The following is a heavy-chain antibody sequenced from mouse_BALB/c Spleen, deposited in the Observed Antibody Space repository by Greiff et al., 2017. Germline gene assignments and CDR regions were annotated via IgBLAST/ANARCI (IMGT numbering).Heavy chain of an antibody. V-gene: IGHV1-12*01. CDR3: ARWVGRGRYAMDY. CDR1: GYTFTSYN. J-gene: IGHJ4*01. CDR2: IYPGNGDT. Sequence: QVQLQQPGAELVKPGASVKMSCKASGYTFTSYNMHWVKQTPGQGLEWIGAIYPGNGDTSYNQKFKGKATLTADKSSSTAYMQLSSLTSEDSAVYYCARWVGRGRYAMDYWGQGTSVTVSS. D-gene: IGHD4-1*01.